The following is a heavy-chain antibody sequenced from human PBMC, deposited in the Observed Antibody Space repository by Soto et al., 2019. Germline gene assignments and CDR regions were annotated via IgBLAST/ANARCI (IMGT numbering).Heavy chain of an antibody. Sequence: EVQLLESGGGWIQPGGSLRLSCAASGFSFSNYAMNWVRQAPGKGLEWVSFISGSGGTTDYADSVRGRFRLSRDNSKNTVDLEMNSLRTEDTAFYFCAKGRSALPIFDYWGKGVMVTVSS. CDR2: ISGSGGTT. CDR3: AKGRSALPIFDY. J-gene: IGHJ4*02. CDR1: GFSFSNYA. V-gene: IGHV3-23*01.